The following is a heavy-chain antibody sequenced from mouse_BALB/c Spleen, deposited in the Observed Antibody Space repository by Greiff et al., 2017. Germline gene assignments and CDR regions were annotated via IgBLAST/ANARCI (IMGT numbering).Heavy chain of an antibody. CDR2: IDPETGGT. J-gene: IGHJ1*01. Sequence: QVHVKQSGAELVRPGASVTLSCKASGYTFTDYEMHWVKQTPVHGLEWIGAIDPETGGTAYNQKFKGKATLTADKSSSTAYMELRSLTSEDSAVYYCTAYYGNYGYFDVWGAGTTVTVSS. D-gene: IGHD2-10*01. V-gene: IGHV1-15*01. CDR1: GYTFTDYE. CDR3: TAYYGNYGYFDV.